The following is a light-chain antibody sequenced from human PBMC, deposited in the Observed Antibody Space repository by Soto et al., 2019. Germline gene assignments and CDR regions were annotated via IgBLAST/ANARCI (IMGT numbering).Light chain of an antibody. Sequence: QPVLTQPPSASGTPGQRVTISCSGSSSNIGRDFVYWYQQVPGTAPKPLIYSDNQRYSGVPDRFSGSKSGTSASLTISGLRSEDEADYYCASWDDNLSGVVFGGGTKLTV. J-gene: IGLJ2*01. V-gene: IGLV1-47*02. CDR3: ASWDDNLSGVV. CDR1: SSNIGRDF. CDR2: SDN.